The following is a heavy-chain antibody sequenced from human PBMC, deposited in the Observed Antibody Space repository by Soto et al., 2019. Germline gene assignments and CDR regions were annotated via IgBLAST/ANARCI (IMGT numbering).Heavy chain of an antibody. D-gene: IGHD6-19*01. V-gene: IGHV3-30*18. CDR3: AKHGLYSRGWVLDY. Sequence: GGSLRLSCAASGFTFSSYGMHWVRQAPGKGLEWVAVISYDGSNKYYADSVKGRFTISRDNSKNTLYLQMNSLRAEDTAVYYCAKHGLYSRGWVLDYWGQGTLVTVSS. CDR2: ISYDGSNK. CDR1: GFTFSSYG. J-gene: IGHJ4*02.